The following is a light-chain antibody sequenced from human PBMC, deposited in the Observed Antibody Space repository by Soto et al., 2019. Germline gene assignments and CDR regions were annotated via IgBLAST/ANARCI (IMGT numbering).Light chain of an antibody. CDR1: SSNIGSND. CDR3: ASWDYSLSGVL. Sequence: QAVATQPPSASGTPGQRVTISWSGNSSNIGSNDAFWYQQLPGTAPKLLIYRSNQRPSGVPDRFSGSKSGTSASLAISGLRSEDEADYYCASWDYSLSGVLFGGGTKLTVL. J-gene: IGLJ2*01. V-gene: IGLV1-47*01. CDR2: RSN.